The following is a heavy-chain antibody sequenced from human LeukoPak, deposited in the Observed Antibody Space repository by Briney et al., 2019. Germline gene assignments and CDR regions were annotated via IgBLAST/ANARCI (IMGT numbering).Heavy chain of an antibody. CDR1: GFTFDDYA. D-gene: IGHD3-10*01. CDR2: ISWNSGSI. Sequence: PGGSLRLSCAASGFTFDDYAMHWVRQAPGKGLEWVSGISWNSGSIGYADSVKGRFTISRDNSKSTQYLQMNSLRAEDTAVYYCAKPLGKDAFDIWGQGTMVTVSS. CDR3: AKPLGKDAFDI. J-gene: IGHJ3*02. V-gene: IGHV3-9*01.